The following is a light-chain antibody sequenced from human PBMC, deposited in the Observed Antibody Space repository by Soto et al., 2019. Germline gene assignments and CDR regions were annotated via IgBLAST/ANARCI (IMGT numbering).Light chain of an antibody. CDR1: QSVLYSSNNKNY. CDR3: QQYYSTLSLT. V-gene: IGKV4-1*01. Sequence: DIVMTQSPDSLAVSLGERATINCKSSQSVLYSSNNKNYLAWYQQKPGQPPKLLIYWASTRESGVPDRFSGSGSGTDFTLTISSRQAEDVAVYYCQQYYSTLSLTFGGGTKLEIK. CDR2: WAS. J-gene: IGKJ4*01.